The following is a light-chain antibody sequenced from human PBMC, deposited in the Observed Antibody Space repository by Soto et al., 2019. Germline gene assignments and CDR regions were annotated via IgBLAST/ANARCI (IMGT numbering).Light chain of an antibody. CDR3: QQFNSYPYT. CDR1: QGISSA. V-gene: IGKV1-13*02. CDR2: DAS. Sequence: AIQLTQSPSSLSASVGDRVTITCRASQGISSALAWYQQKPGKAPKLLIYDASSLESGVPSRFSGSGSGTDFPLPISSLQPEDFATYYCQQFNSYPYTFGQGTKLEIK. J-gene: IGKJ2*01.